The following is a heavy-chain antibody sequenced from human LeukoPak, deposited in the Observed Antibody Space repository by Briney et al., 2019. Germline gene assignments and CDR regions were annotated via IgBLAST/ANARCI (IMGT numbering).Heavy chain of an antibody. CDR3: ARGPPKWY. CDR2: IYYSGST. Sequence: PSETLSLTCTVSGGSISRGGYYWSWIRQHPGKGLEWIEYIYYSGSTYYNPSLKSRVTISVDTSKNQFSLKLSSVTAADTAGYYCARGPPKWYWGQGTLVTVSS. D-gene: IGHD1-26*01. J-gene: IGHJ4*02. CDR1: GGSISRGGYY. V-gene: IGHV4-31*03.